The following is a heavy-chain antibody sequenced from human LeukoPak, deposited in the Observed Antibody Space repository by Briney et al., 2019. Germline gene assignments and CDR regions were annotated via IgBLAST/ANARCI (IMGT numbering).Heavy chain of an antibody. CDR1: GGSLSDYY. J-gene: IGHJ6*03. D-gene: IGHD3-3*01. Sequence: SETLSLTCTVSGGSLSDYYWHWVRHPPGKGLEWIGYIYYSGSTTYNPSLKSRVTMPVDTAKNQFSLKLRSVTAADTAVYYCARGDFCSKSNCYLRPMDVWGKGTTVTVSS. V-gene: IGHV4-59*01. CDR2: IYYSGST. CDR3: ARGDFCSKSNCYLRPMDV.